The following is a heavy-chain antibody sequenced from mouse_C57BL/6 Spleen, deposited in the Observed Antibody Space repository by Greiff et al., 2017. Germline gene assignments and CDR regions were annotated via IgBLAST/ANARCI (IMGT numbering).Heavy chain of an antibody. CDR2: ISSGGSYT. CDR1: GFTFSSYG. V-gene: IGHV5-6*02. D-gene: IGHD2-3*01. J-gene: IGHJ3*01. CDR3: ARREIYDGYYGFAY. Sequence: EVKLMESGGDLVKPGGSLKLSCAASGFTFSSYGMSWVRQTPDKRLEWVATISSGGSYTYYPDSVKGRFTISRDNAKNTLYLQMSSLKSEDTAMYYCARREIYDGYYGFAYWGQGTLVTVSA.